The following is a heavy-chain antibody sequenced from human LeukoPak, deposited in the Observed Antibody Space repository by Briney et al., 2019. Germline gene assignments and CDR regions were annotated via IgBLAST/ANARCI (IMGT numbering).Heavy chain of an antibody. CDR2: FSDSGSP. V-gene: IGHV4-59*08. CDR1: GASVSNYY. D-gene: IGHD3-16*01. Sequence: SETLSLTCSVSGASVSNYYWSWLRQTPGKGLEWIGHFSDSGSPTCNPSLKSRVTISEDMSKNQISLNLRSVTAADTAVYYCARHADGGVFIKTYFFDSWGQGFLVSVSS. CDR3: ARHADGGVFIKTYFFDS. J-gene: IGHJ4*02.